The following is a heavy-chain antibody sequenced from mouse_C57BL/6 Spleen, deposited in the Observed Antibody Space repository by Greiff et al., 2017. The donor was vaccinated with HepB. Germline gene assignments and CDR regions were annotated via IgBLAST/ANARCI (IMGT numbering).Heavy chain of an antibody. CDR2: INPGSGGT. V-gene: IGHV1-54*01. D-gene: IGHD3-2*02. CDR3: ARNERDSSGFAY. Sequence: VKLMESGAELVRPGTSVKVSCKASGYAFTNYLIEWVKQRPGQGLEWIGVINPGSGGTNYNEKFKGKATLTADKSSSTAYMQLSSLTSEDSAVYFCARNERDSSGFAYWGQGTLVTVSA. J-gene: IGHJ3*01. CDR1: GYAFTNYL.